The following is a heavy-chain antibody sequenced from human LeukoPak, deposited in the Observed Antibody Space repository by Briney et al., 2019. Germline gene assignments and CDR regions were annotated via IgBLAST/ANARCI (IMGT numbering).Heavy chain of an antibody. CDR2: LLDSWRT. Sequence: PSGTLSLTCTVSGASMSTHYWSWLRQPPGKGLEWIGYLLDSWRTKDNPSLQSRVTLSADTSKNRFSLRLTSVTAADTAVYYCATIRRGSIYGYFDFWGQGILVTVSS. J-gene: IGHJ4*02. V-gene: IGHV4-59*11. D-gene: IGHD5-18*01. CDR1: GASMSTHY. CDR3: ATIRRGSIYGYFDF.